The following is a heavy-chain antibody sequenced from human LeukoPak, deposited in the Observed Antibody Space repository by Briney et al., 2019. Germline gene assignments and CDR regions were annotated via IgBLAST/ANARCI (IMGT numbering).Heavy chain of an antibody. CDR1: GGSIITSSYY. V-gene: IGHV4-39*01. D-gene: IGHD6-19*01. J-gene: IGHJ4*02. CDR2: IYYSGST. Sequence: PSETLSLTCTVSGGSIITSSYYWGWIRQPPGKGLEWIGSIYYSGSTFYNPSLRGRVTISVDTSKNQFSLKLSSVTAADTAVYYCATFAYSSCWSDYWGQGTLVTVSS. CDR3: ATFAYSSCWSDY.